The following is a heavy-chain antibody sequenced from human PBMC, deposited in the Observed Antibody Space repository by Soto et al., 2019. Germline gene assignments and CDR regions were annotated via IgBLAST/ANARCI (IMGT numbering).Heavy chain of an antibody. J-gene: IGHJ4*02. CDR1: GFTFSSYA. CDR2: ISYDGSNK. Sequence: VGSLRLSCAASGFTFSSYAMHWVRQAPGKGLEWVAVISYDGSNKYYADSVKGRFTISRDNSKNTLYLQMNSLRAEDTAVYYCARDPNYDILTGYYFDYWGQGTLVTVSS. CDR3: ARDPNYDILTGYYFDY. V-gene: IGHV3-30-3*01. D-gene: IGHD3-9*01.